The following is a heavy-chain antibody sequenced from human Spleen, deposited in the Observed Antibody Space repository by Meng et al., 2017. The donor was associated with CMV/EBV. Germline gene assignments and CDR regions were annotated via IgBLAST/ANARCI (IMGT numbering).Heavy chain of an antibody. D-gene: IGHD3-16*02. J-gene: IGHJ5*02. CDR2: ISQGGTT. CDR3: ARGHIMVTLGGVIVGPTWFGP. CDR1: GYD. Sequence: GYDRSWIRQPPGKGMEWSGKISQGGTTNYSPALKKRVTISVDTSKNQLSVNLSSVTAADTAVYYCARGHIMVTLGGVIVGPTWFGPWGQGTLVTVSS. V-gene: IGHV4-34*01.